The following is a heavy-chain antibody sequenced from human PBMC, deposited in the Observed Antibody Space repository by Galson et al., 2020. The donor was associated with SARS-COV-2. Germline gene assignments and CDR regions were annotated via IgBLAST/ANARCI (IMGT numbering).Heavy chain of an antibody. J-gene: IGHJ6*02. V-gene: IGHV3-30-3*01. CDR3: ERELVVLYGMDV. CDR1: GFTFNSYA. Sequence: GESLKISCAASGFTFNSYAMHWVRQAPGKGLEWVAVISYDGSNKYYADSVKGRFTISRDNSKNTLYLQMNSLRAEDTAVYYCERELVVLYGMDVWGQGTTVTVSS. CDR2: ISYDGSNK. D-gene: IGHD2-15*01.